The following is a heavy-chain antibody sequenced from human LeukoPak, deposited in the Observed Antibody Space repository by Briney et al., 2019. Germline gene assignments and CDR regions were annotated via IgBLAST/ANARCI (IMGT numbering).Heavy chain of an antibody. V-gene: IGHV3-64*01. D-gene: IGHD2-8*01. CDR1: GFTFSNYD. CDR3: ASLYSPEHYYYYMDV. CDR2: ISSSGGTT. J-gene: IGHJ6*03. Sequence: GGSLRLSCAASGFTFSNYDMHWVRQAPGKGLEYVSAISSSGGTTYYANSVKGRFTISRDNSKDTLYLQMGSLRAEDMAVYYCASLYSPEHYYYYMDVWGKGTTVTVSS.